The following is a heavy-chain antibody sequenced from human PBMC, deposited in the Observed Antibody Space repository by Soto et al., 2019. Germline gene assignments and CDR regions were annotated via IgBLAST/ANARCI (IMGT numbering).Heavy chain of an antibody. CDR1: GFTFDDYA. D-gene: IGHD3-10*01. J-gene: IGHJ4*02. V-gene: IGHV3-9*01. CDR3: ANLPLYGSGFDC. Sequence: EVQLVESGGGLVQPGRCLRLSCAASGFTFDDYAIHWVRQAPGRGLEWVAGISWNGASIGYADSVKGRFTISRDNAKNSLHLQMNSLRSEDTALYYCANLPLYGSGFDCWGQGTLVTVSS. CDR2: ISWNGASI.